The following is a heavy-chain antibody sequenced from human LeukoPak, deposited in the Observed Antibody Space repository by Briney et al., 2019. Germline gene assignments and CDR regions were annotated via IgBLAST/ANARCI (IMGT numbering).Heavy chain of an antibody. CDR3: ARISGSLFDP. CDR2: ISSSSSYI. J-gene: IGHJ5*02. Sequence: GGSLRLSCAASGFTFSSYSMNWVRQAPGKGLEWVSSISSSSSYIYCADSVKGRFTISRDNAKNSLYLQMNSLRAEDTAVYYCARISGSLFDPWGQGTLVTVSS. D-gene: IGHD6-25*01. V-gene: IGHV3-21*01. CDR1: GFTFSSYS.